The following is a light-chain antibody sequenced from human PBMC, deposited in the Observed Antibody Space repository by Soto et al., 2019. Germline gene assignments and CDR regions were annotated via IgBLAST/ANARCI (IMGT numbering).Light chain of an antibody. CDR1: QNINNY. J-gene: IGKJ5*01. CDR3: KQYNSYPIT. CDR2: DAS. V-gene: IGKV1-33*01. Sequence: DIQMTQSPSSLSASVGDRVTITCQASQNINNYLNWYQQKPGRAHKLLIYDASNLEAGVHSRFSGSGSGTEFTLTIRSLQPDDFATYYCKQYNSYPITFGQGTRLEIK.